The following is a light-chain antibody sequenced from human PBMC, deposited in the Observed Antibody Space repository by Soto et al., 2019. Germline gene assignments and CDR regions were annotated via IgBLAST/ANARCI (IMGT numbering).Light chain of an antibody. CDR2: EAS. V-gene: IGKV1-5*03. Sequence: DIPLTQSPSTLSASLGDRVTITCRASQSISVCLAWYQQKAGKAPNLLIYEASRLESGVPSRFGGGGSETEFTLTISGLKPGDFATYYCHHADSLFTFGPGTKVDIK. J-gene: IGKJ3*01. CDR3: HHADSLFT. CDR1: QSISVC.